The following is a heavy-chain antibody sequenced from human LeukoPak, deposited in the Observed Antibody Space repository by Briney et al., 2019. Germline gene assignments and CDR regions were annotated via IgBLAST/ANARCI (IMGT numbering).Heavy chain of an antibody. Sequence: SETLSLTCTVSGGSISSYYWSWIRQPPGKGLEWIGYTYYSGSTNYNPSLKSRVTISVDTSKNQFSLKLSSVIAADTAVYYCARALYDFWSGSSYYYYYMDVWGKGTTVTVSS. CDR1: GGSISSYY. J-gene: IGHJ6*03. CDR2: TYYSGST. D-gene: IGHD3-3*01. CDR3: ARALYDFWSGSSYYYYYMDV. V-gene: IGHV4-59*01.